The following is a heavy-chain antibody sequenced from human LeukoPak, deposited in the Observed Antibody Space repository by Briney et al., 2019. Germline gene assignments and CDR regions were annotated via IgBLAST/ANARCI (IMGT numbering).Heavy chain of an antibody. CDR1: GYTFTSYY. V-gene: IGHV1-46*01. CDR3: ASLHIRNYYFDY. D-gene: IGHD1-7*01. J-gene: IGHJ4*02. CDR2: INPSGGST. Sequence: ASVKVSCKASGYTFTSYYMHWVRQAPGQGLEWMGIINPSGGSTSYAQKFQGRVTMTEDTSTDTAYMELSSLRSEDTAVYYCASLHIRNYYFDYWGQGTLVTVSS.